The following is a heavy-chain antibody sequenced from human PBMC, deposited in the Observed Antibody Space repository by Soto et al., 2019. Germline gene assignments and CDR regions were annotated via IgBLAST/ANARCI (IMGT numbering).Heavy chain of an antibody. Sequence: QVQLQESGPGLVKPSGTLSLTCAVSGGSISSSNWWSWVRQPPGKGLEWIGEIYHSGSTNYNPSLKSRGTISVDKSKNQFSLKLSSVTAADTAVYYCARGRRGSSGWSYYGMDVWGQGTTVTVSS. CDR2: IYHSGST. V-gene: IGHV4-4*02. D-gene: IGHD6-19*01. J-gene: IGHJ6*02. CDR3: ARGRRGSSGWSYYGMDV. CDR1: GGSISSSNW.